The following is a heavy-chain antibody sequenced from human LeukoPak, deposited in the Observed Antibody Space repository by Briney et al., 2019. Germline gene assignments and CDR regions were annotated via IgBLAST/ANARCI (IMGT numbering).Heavy chain of an antibody. D-gene: IGHD3-22*01. V-gene: IGHV1-8*01. Sequence: ASVKVSCKASGYTFTSYDINWVRQATGQGLEWMGWMNPNSGNTGYAQKFQGRVTMTRNTSISTAYMELSSLRSEDTAVYYCARVRYYYDSSGYYFPDYWGRGTLVTVSS. CDR1: GYTFTSYD. CDR2: MNPNSGNT. J-gene: IGHJ4*02. CDR3: ARVRYYYDSSGYYFPDY.